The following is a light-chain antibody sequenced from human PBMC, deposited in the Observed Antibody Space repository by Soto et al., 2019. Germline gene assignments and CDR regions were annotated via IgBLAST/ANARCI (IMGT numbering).Light chain of an antibody. Sequence: QSALTQPPSASRSPGQSVTISCTGTSSDVGGYNNVSWYQQHPGKAPKLMIYEVSKRPSGVPDRFSGSKSGNTASLTVSGLQAEDEAAYYCGSYAGSNIVIFGGGTKLTV. CDR1: SSDVGGYNN. CDR2: EVS. V-gene: IGLV2-8*02. J-gene: IGLJ2*01. CDR3: GSYAGSNIVI.